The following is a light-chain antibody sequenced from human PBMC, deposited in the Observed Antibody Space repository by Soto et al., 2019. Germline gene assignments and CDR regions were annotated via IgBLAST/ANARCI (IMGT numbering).Light chain of an antibody. CDR2: EVS. CDR3: SSYTSRSTLDYV. J-gene: IGLJ1*01. Sequence: QSALTQPASVSGSPGQSITISCTGTNSDVGGYNYVSWYQQHPGKAPKLMIYEVSNRPSGVSNRFSGSKSGNTASLTISGLQAEDEADYYCSSYTSRSTLDYVFGSGTKVTVL. CDR1: NSDVGGYNY. V-gene: IGLV2-14*01.